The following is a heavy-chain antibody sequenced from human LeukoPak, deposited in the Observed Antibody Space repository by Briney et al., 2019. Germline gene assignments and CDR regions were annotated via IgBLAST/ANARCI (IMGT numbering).Heavy chain of an antibody. J-gene: IGHJ3*02. D-gene: IGHD7-27*01. Sequence: GGSLRLSCAASGFTVSNNYMSWVRQAPGKGLEWVSVIYSGGNTYYADSVQGRFTISRDNSKTTLYLQMNSLRAEDTAVYYCARDSTGDRGAFDIWGQGTTVTVSS. CDR3: ARDSTGDRGAFDI. CDR2: IYSGGNT. V-gene: IGHV3-53*01. CDR1: GFTVSNNY.